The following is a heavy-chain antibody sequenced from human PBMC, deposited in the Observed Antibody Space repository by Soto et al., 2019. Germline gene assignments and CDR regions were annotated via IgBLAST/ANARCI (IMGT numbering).Heavy chain of an antibody. J-gene: IGHJ4*02. Sequence: SETLSLTCTVSGSSIISSDYYWVLIRQPPGKGLEWITSIYYTGMTYYNPSLKSRVTISVDRSKNQLSLKLNSVTAADRAVYYCATGPSRRNRYRKLDYLGQGTLVPVYS. CDR2: IYYTGMT. CDR3: ATGPSRRNRYRKLDY. V-gene: IGHV4-39*01. D-gene: IGHD5-18*01. CDR1: GSSIISSDYY.